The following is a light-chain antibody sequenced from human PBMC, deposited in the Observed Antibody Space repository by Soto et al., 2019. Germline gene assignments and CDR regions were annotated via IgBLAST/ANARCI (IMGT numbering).Light chain of an antibody. J-gene: IGKJ1*01. V-gene: IGKV1-39*01. CDR3: QQSYSTPRT. Sequence: DIQLTQSPYFLSASVGDRVTITCRASQGVANYFAWYQQKPGKAPNLLIYAASSLQSGVPSRFSGSGSGTDFTLTISSLQPEDFATYYCQQSYSTPRTFGQGTKVDIK. CDR1: QGVANY. CDR2: AAS.